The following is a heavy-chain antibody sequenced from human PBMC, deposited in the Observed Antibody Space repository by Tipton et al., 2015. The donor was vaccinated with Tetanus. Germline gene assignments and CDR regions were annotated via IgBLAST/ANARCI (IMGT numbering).Heavy chain of an antibody. V-gene: IGHV4-39*02. CDR2: IYFQGST. J-gene: IGHJ5*02. D-gene: IGHD5-18*01. Sequence: TLSLTCTVSGGSISDKKYYWGWIRQPPGKGLEWIASIYFQGSTYYSPSLKSRVTIAVDTSQNLFSLRLTSVTAADTAVYYCARHLYGYWFDPWGQRALVTVSS. CDR1: GGSISDKKYY. CDR3: ARHLYGYWFDP.